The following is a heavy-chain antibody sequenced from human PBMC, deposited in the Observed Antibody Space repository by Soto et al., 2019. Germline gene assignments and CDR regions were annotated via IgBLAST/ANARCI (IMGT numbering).Heavy chain of an antibody. CDR2: ISYDGSNK. V-gene: IGHV3-30*18. Sequence: ESGGGVVQPGRSLRLSCAASGFTFSSYGMHWVRQAPGKGLEWVAVISYDGSNKYYADSVKGRFTISRDNSKNTLYLQMNSLRAEDTAVYYCAKRRVGGSWLVVDYWGQGTLVTVSS. CDR3: AKRRVGGSWLVVDY. CDR1: GFTFSSYG. D-gene: IGHD6-19*01. J-gene: IGHJ4*02.